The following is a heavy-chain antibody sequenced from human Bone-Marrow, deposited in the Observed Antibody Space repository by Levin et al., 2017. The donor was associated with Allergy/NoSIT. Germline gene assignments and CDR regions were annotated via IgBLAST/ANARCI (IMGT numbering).Heavy chain of an antibody. D-gene: IGHD6-19*01. J-gene: IGHJ3*02. Sequence: ASVKVSCKASGYTFTSYYMHWVRQAPGQGLEWMGIINPSGGSTSYAQKFQGRVTMTRDTSTSTVYMELSSLRSEDTAVYYCARGGGRTEAVAGSCRGAFDIWGQGTMVTVSS. CDR1: GYTFTSYY. V-gene: IGHV1-46*01. CDR2: INPSGGST. CDR3: ARGGGRTEAVAGSCRGAFDI.